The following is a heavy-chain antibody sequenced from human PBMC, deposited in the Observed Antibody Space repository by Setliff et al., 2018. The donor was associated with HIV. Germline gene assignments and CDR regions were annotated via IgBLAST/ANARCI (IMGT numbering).Heavy chain of an antibody. CDR1: GYAITSGFY. D-gene: IGHD4-17*01. CDR2: IYHSGGT. J-gene: IGHJ4*02. Sequence: SETLSLTCAVSGYAITSGFYWGWIRQPPGKGLEWIGSIYHSGGTNYNPSLKSRVTISVDTSQNQFSLKLSSVTAADTAIYYCARRIYGNNPYFDYWSQGTLVTV. V-gene: IGHV4-38-2*01. CDR3: ARRIYGNNPYFDY.